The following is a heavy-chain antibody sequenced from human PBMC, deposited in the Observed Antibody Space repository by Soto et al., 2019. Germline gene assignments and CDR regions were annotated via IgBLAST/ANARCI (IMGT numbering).Heavy chain of an antibody. V-gene: IGHV1-18*01. Sequence: GASVKVSCKASGYTFTSYGISWVRQAPGQGLEWMGWISAYNGNTNYAQKLQGRVTMTTDTSTSTAYMELRSLRSDDTAVYYCARGQDFWSGYGPLDFDYWGQGTLVTVSS. CDR2: ISAYNGNT. CDR3: ARGQDFWSGYGPLDFDY. CDR1: GYTFTSYG. J-gene: IGHJ4*02. D-gene: IGHD3-3*01.